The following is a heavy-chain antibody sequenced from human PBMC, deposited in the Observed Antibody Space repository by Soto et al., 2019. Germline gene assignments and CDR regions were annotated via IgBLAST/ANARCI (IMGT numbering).Heavy chain of an antibody. D-gene: IGHD1-26*01. J-gene: IGHJ4*02. CDR2: IYPGDSDT. CDR1: GYSFTSYW. CDR3: ARRIVGAPKTKAYYFDY. Sequence: GESLKISCKGSGYSFTSYWMGWVRQMPGKGLEWMGIIYPGDSDTRSSPSFQGQVTISADKSISTAYLQWSSLKASDTAMYYCARRIVGAPKTKAYYFDYWGQGTLVTVSS. V-gene: IGHV5-51*01.